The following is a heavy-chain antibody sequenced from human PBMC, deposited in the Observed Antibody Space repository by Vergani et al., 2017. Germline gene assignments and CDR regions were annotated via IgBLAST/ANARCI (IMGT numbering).Heavy chain of an antibody. V-gene: IGHV3-9*01. Sequence: EVQLVESGGGLVQPGRSLRLSCAASGFTFDDYGMHWVRQAPGKGLEWVSGINWNSDSIAYADSVKGRFTISRDNAKNSLYLQMNSLRAEDTAFYYCVNDIAASGNYWYFDLWGRGTLVTVSS. D-gene: IGHD6-13*01. CDR3: VNDIAASGNYWYFDL. CDR1: GFTFDDYG. J-gene: IGHJ2*01. CDR2: INWNSDSI.